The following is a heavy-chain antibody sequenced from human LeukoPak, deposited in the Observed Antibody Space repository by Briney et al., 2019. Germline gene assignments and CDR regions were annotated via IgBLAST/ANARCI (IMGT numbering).Heavy chain of an antibody. D-gene: IGHD3-22*01. Sequence: GGSLRLSCASSGFTFSSYWMSWVRQAPGKGLEGVSYISTSGSTTYYADSVKGRFTISRDNAKNPLYLEMNSLRAEDTAVYYCAREGPYYHTVHWYFDLWGRGTLVTVSS. V-gene: IGHV3-48*04. CDR1: GFTFSSYW. J-gene: IGHJ2*01. CDR2: ISTSGSTT. CDR3: AREGPYYHTVHWYFDL.